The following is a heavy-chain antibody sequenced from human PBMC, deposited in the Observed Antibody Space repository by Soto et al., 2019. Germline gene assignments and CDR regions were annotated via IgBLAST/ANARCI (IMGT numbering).Heavy chain of an antibody. CDR3: ARGPARMVRGVIGY. CDR2: INHSGST. D-gene: IGHD3-10*01. CDR1: GGSFSGYY. V-gene: IGHV4-34*01. Sequence: SETLSLTCAVYGGSFSGYYWSWIRQPPGKGLEWIGEINHSGSTNYNPSLKSRVTISVDTSKNQFSLKLSSVTAADTAVYYCARGPARMVRGVIGYWGQGTLVTVSS. J-gene: IGHJ4*02.